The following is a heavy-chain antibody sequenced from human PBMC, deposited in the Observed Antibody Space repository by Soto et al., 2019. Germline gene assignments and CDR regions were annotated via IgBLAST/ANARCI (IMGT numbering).Heavy chain of an antibody. Sequence: SETLSLTCTVSGGSISSGGYYWSWIRQHPGKGLEWIGYIYYSGSTYYNPSLKSRVTISVDTSKNQFSLKLSSVTAADTAVYYCARDRQQLGRQGLDYWGQGTLVTVSS. J-gene: IGHJ4*02. D-gene: IGHD6-13*01. CDR3: ARDRQQLGRQGLDY. V-gene: IGHV4-31*03. CDR2: IYYSGST. CDR1: GGSISSGGYY.